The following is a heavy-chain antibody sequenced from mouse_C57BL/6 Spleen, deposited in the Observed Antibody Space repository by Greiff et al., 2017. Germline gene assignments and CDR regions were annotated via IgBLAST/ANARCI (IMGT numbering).Heavy chain of an antibody. Sequence: VQLQQPGAELVKPGASVKLSCKASGYTFTSYWMHWVKQRPGQGLEWIGMIHPNSGSTNYNEKFKSKATLTVDKSYSTAYMQLSSLTSEYSAVYYCAREDYDWYFDVWGTGTTVTVSS. CDR1: GYTFTSYW. D-gene: IGHD2-4*01. CDR2: IHPNSGST. J-gene: IGHJ1*03. CDR3: AREDYDWYFDV. V-gene: IGHV1-64*01.